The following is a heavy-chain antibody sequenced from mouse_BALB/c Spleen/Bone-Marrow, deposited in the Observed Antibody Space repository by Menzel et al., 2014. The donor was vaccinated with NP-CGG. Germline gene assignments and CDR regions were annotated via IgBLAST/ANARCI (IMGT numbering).Heavy chain of an antibody. CDR2: IDPYDSET. CDR3: ARWDHFHWFFDV. V-gene: IGHV1-52*01. J-gene: IGHJ1*01. D-gene: IGHD1-2*01. Sequence: QVQLQQSGAELVRPGASVQLSCKASGYTFTSYWMSWVKQRPVQGLEWIGRIDPYDSETDYSQKFKDKAISTVDKSSSTAYMQLSSLTSEDSAVYYCARWDHFHWFFDVWGAETTVTVSS. CDR1: GYTFTSYW.